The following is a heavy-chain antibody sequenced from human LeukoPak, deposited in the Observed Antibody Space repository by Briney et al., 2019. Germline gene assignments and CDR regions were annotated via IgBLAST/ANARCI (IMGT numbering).Heavy chain of an antibody. D-gene: IGHD3-22*01. CDR2: ISYTGRN. CDR3: ARSNYYDSSGYIFDY. CDR1: GGSISSGNYY. V-gene: IGHV4-30-4*01. Sequence: SETLSLTCTVSGGSISSGNYYWSWIRQPPGKGLEWIGYISYTGRNFYNPSLKSRVTISVDTSKRQFSLQLSSVTAADTAVYYCARSNYYDSSGYIFDYWGQGTLVTVSS. J-gene: IGHJ4*02.